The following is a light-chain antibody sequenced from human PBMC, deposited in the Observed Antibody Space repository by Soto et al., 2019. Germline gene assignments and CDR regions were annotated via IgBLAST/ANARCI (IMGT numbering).Light chain of an antibody. V-gene: IGKV1-39*01. CDR1: QSISSY. CDR3: QQSYSTWT. CDR2: AAS. J-gene: IGKJ1*01. Sequence: DIQMTQSPSSLSASVGDRVTITCRARQSISSYLNWYQQKPGKAPKLLIYAASSLQSGVPSRFSGSGSGTEFTLTISSLQPEDFATYYCQQSYSTWTFGQGTKVEIK.